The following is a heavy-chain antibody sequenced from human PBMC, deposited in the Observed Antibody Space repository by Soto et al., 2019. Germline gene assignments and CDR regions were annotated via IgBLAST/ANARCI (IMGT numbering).Heavy chain of an antibody. Sequence: PGGSLRLSCAASGFTFSSYGMHWVRQAPGKGLEWVAVIWYDGSNKYYADSVKGRFTISRDNSKNTLYLLMNSLRAEDTAVYYCVRESYDSGSFDYWGKGTMVNVSS. CDR2: IWYDGSNK. J-gene: IGHJ4*02. CDR3: VRESYDSGSFDY. D-gene: IGHD3-10*01. V-gene: IGHV3-33*01. CDR1: GFTFSSYG.